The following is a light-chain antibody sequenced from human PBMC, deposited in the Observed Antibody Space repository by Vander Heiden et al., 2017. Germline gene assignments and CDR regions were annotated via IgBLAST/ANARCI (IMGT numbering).Light chain of an antibody. V-gene: IGKV1-5*01. CDR3: QQYSSYST. CDR1: QSISSW. J-gene: IGKJ1*01. Sequence: DIQLTQSPSTLSASVGDSVTITCRASQSISSWLAWYQQKPGKAPKLLIYAASSLQSGVPSRFSGSGSGTEFTLTISSLQPDDFATYFCQQYSSYSTFGQGTKVEIK. CDR2: AAS.